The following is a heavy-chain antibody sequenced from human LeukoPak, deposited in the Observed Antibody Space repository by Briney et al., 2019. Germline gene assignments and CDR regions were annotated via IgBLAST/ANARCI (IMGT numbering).Heavy chain of an antibody. D-gene: IGHD3-10*02. CDR3: AELGITMIGGV. CDR1: GFTFSDYT. CDR2: ISSSGTYI. V-gene: IGHV3-21*01. Sequence: PGGSLRLSCAASGFTFSDYTMTWVRQAPGKGLEWVSCISSSGTYIYYADSLKGRFTISRDSAKNSLYLQMNSLRAEDTAVYYCAELGITMIGGVWGKGTTVTISS. J-gene: IGHJ6*04.